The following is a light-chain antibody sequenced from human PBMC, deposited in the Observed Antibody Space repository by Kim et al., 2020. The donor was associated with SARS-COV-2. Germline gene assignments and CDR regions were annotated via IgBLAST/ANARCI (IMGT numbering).Light chain of an antibody. J-gene: IGKJ2*01. V-gene: IGKV1-5*03. Sequence: LSAFVGDRLTITCRASQSIGTSLAWFQQKSGKAPKVLIYKASSLESGVPARFSGSGSGTEFTLTISSLQPDDFVTYYCHQYYRYSTFGQGTKLEI. CDR2: KAS. CDR1: QSIGTS. CDR3: HQYYRYST.